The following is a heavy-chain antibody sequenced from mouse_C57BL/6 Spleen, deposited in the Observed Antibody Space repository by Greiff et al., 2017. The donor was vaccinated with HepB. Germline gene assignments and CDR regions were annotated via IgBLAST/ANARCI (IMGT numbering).Heavy chain of an antibody. CDR3: AREGYWYFDV. J-gene: IGHJ1*03. Sequence: QVQLKESGAELVKPGASVKISCKASGYAFSSYWMNWVKQRPGKGLEWIGQIYPGDGDTNYNGKFKGKATLTADKSSSTAYMQLSSLTSEDSAVYFCAREGYWYFDVWGTGTTVTVSS. CDR2: IYPGDGDT. V-gene: IGHV1-80*01. CDR1: GYAFSSYW.